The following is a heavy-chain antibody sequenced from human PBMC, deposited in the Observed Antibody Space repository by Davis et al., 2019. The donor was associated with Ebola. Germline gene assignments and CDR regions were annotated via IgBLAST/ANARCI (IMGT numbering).Heavy chain of an antibody. J-gene: IGHJ4*02. CDR2: IRSKANSYAT. Sequence: PGGSLRLSCAASGFTFSGSAMHWVRQASGKGLEWVGRIRSKANSYATAYAASVKGRFTISRDDTKNTAYLQMNSLKTEDTAVYYCTQSGSRDYWGQGTLVTVSS. D-gene: IGHD1-26*01. CDR1: GFTFSGSA. V-gene: IGHV3-73*01. CDR3: TQSGSRDY.